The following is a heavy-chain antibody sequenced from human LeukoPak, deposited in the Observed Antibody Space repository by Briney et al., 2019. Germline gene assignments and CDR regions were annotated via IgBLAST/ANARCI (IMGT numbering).Heavy chain of an antibody. CDR1: GFTFSDYA. CDR2: TTGSSGDT. J-gene: IGHJ6*04. CDR3: AELGITMIGGV. V-gene: IGHV3-23*01. D-gene: IGHD3-10*02. Sequence: QPGGSLRLSCAASGFTFSDYALSWVRQTPGKGLEWVAATTGSSGDTYHADSVKGRFTISRDNAKNSLYLQMNSLRAEDTAVYYCAELGITMIGGVWGKGTTVTISS.